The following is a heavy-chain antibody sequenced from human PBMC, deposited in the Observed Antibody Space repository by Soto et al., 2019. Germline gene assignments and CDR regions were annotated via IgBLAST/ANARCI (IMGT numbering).Heavy chain of an antibody. CDR1: GFTWGDYA. J-gene: IGHJ4*02. Sequence: GALTLSCTTAGFTWGDYALSWVRQAPGKGLDWVGFIRRNAYGGTTDYAASVKGRFTISRDDSKSIAHLQMNSLRTEDTALYYCTSASSLDFDSWGQGPLVTVSS. V-gene: IGHV3-49*04. CDR2: IRRNAYGGTT. D-gene: IGHD3-16*01. CDR3: TSASSLDFDS.